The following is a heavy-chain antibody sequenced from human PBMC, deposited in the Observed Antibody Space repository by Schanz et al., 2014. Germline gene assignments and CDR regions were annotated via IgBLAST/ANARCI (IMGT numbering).Heavy chain of an antibody. V-gene: IGHV3-23*01. CDR2: VSASGGGP. D-gene: IGHD3-9*01. CDR3: ARHVRSLTGNDY. J-gene: IGHJ4*02. CDR1: GFTFRSYA. Sequence: EVQLLESGGGLVQPGGSLRLSCIGSGFTFRSYALGWVRQAPGKGLEWVSLVSASGGGPFYADSVKGRFTISRDNSKNTLYLQMNSLRVEDTAVYYCARHVRSLTGNDYWGQGTLVTVSS.